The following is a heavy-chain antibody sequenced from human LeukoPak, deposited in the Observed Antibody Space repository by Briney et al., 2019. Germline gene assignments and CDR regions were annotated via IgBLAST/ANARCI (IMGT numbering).Heavy chain of an antibody. CDR3: ARDHNYAFDN. Sequence: GGSLRLSCAASGFTFSTYAMTWVRQAPGKGLEWISWIGISSGNTKYADSVKGRFTISGDNAKNSLYLQMTSLRVEDTAVYYCARDHNYAFDNWGQGTLVTVSS. CDR1: GFTFSTYA. D-gene: IGHD1-1*01. J-gene: IGHJ4*02. CDR2: IGISSGNT. V-gene: IGHV3-48*04.